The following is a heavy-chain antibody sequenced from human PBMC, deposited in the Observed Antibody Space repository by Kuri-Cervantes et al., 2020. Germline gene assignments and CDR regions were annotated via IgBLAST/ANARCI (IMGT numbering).Heavy chain of an antibody. J-gene: IGHJ4*02. D-gene: IGHD5-18*01. CDR3: AGSGYSYGYIHY. V-gene: IGHV4-34*01. CDR1: GGSLDYYY. CDR2: INHSGST. Sequence: SETLSLTCSVSGGSLDYYYWSWIRQPPGKGLEWIGVINHSGSTNYNPSLKSRVTISVDTSKNQFSLKLSSVTAADTAVYYCAGSGYSYGYIHYWGQGTLVTVSS.